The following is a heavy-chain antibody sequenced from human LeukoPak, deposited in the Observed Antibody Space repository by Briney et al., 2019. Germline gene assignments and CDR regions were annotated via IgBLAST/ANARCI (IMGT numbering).Heavy chain of an antibody. CDR3: AKGSGWEVSYYYYYMDV. V-gene: IGHV3-30*02. D-gene: IGHD1-26*01. Sequence: GGSLRLSCAASGFTFSSYGMHWVRQAPGKGLEWVAFIRYDGSNKYYVGSVKGRFTISRDNSKNTLSLQMNSLRVEDTAVYYCAKGSGWEVSYYYYYMDVWGKGTTVTVSS. CDR2: IRYDGSNK. CDR1: GFTFSSYG. J-gene: IGHJ6*03.